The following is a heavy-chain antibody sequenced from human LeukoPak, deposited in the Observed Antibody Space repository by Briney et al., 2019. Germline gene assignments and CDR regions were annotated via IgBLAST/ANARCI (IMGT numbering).Heavy chain of an antibody. CDR1: RFTFSSYA. J-gene: IGHJ4*02. D-gene: IGHD1-26*01. CDR3: AKGGVMGSYYFDY. Sequence: GGSLRLSCAASRFTFSSYAMSWVRQAPGKGLEWVSAISGSGGGTYYADSVKGRFTISRDNSKNTLYLQMNSLRAEDTAVYYCAKGGVMGSYYFDYWGQGTLVTVSS. V-gene: IGHV3-23*01. CDR2: ISGSGGGT.